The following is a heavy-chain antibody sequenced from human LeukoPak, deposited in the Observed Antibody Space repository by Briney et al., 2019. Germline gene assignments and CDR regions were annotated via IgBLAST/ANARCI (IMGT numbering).Heavy chain of an antibody. J-gene: IGHJ3*02. Sequence: GGPLRLSCAAPGFTFSSYAMSWVRQAPGKGLEWVSAISGSGGSTYYADSVKGRFTISRDNSKNTLYLQMNSLRAEDTAVYYCAKGGSFIFFDIWGQGTMVTVSS. CDR1: GFTFSSYA. CDR3: AKGGSFIFFDI. CDR2: ISGSGGST. D-gene: IGHD1-26*01. V-gene: IGHV3-23*01.